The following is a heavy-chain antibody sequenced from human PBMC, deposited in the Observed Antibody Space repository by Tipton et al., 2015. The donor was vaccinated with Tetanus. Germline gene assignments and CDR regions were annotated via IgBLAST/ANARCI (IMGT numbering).Heavy chain of an antibody. CDR2: IYFKGDT. CDR3: ARHLYGYWFDP. Sequence: TLSLTCTVSGASISDKKYYWGWIRQAPGKGLEWIAGIYFKGDTYYSPSLKSRLTIDVDTSQNLFSLRLTSVTAADTAVYYCARHLYGYWFDPWGQGALVTVSS. D-gene: IGHD4-17*01. V-gene: IGHV4-39*02. J-gene: IGHJ5*02. CDR1: GASISDKKYY.